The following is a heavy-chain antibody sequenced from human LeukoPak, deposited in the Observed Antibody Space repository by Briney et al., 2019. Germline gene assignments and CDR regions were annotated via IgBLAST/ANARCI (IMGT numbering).Heavy chain of an antibody. J-gene: IGHJ5*02. CDR1: GGSISSSSYY. Sequence: SETLSLTCTVSGGSISSSSYYWGWIRQPPGKGLEWIGSIYYSGSTYYNPSLKSRVTISVDTSKTQFSLKLSSVTAADTAVYYCARAIAVAGTRRFDPWGQGTLVTVSS. CDR2: IYYSGST. V-gene: IGHV4-39*07. D-gene: IGHD6-19*01. CDR3: ARAIAVAGTRRFDP.